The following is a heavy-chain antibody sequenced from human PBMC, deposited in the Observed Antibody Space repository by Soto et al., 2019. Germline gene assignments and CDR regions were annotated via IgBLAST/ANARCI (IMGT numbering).Heavy chain of an antibody. CDR2: ISYDSTKT. V-gene: IGHV3-30*03. J-gene: IGHJ6*02. CDR1: GFTFNSYG. CDR3: ARTRSAWSDFHYYSLDV. Sequence: ESGGGVVQPGRSLRLSCAASGFTFNSYGMHWVRQGPGNGLEWVAFISYDSTKTYYADSVKGRFTISRDNSNSALYVQMNSLTGEDTAVYYYARTRSAWSDFHYYSLDVWGQGTTVTVSS. D-gene: IGHD1-26*01.